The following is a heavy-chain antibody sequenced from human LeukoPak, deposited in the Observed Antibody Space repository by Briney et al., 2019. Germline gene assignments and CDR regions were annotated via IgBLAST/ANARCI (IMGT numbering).Heavy chain of an antibody. J-gene: IGHJ4*02. V-gene: IGHV4-39*01. Sequence: SETLSLTCTVSGDSISSSSYYWGWIRQPPGKELEWIGSSYYSGSTYYNPALKSLVTIALDTSKNQFSLKLSSVTAADTAVYYCASSDYGDYIFDYWGQGRLVTVSS. CDR2: SYYSGST. CDR1: GDSISSSSYY. CDR3: ASSDYGDYIFDY. D-gene: IGHD4-17*01.